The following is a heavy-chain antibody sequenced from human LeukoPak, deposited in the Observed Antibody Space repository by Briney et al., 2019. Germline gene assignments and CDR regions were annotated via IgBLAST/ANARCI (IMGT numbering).Heavy chain of an antibody. CDR2: IRYDGSNK. Sequence: PGGSLRLSCAASGFTFSSYGMHWVRQAPGKGLEWVAFIRYDGSNKYYADSVKGRFTISGDNSKNTLYLQMNSLRAEDTAVYYCATGGYSGYDWSYYFDYWGQGTLVTVSS. CDR1: GFTFSSYG. CDR3: ATGGYSGYDWSYYFDY. D-gene: IGHD5-12*01. J-gene: IGHJ4*02. V-gene: IGHV3-30*02.